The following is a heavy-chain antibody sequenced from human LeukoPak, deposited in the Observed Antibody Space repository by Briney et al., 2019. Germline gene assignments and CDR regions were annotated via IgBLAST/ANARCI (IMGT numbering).Heavy chain of an antibody. CDR2: IYYSGST. V-gene: IGHV4-39*02. J-gene: IGHJ6*02. CDR3: ARDGRTYGMDV. CDR1: GGSISSSNYY. Sequence: PSETLSLTCTVSGGSISSSNYYWGWIRQPPGKGLEWIGSIYYSGSTYYNLSLKSRVTISVDTSKNQFSLKLSSVTAADTAVYYCARDGRTYGMDVWGQGATVTVSS.